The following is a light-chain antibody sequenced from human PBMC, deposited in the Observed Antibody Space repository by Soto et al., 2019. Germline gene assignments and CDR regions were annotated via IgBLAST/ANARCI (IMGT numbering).Light chain of an antibody. CDR2: DAS. CDR1: QSVSNY. CDR3: QQRSNWPRFT. J-gene: IGKJ2*01. V-gene: IGKV3-11*01. Sequence: EIVLTQSPATLTLSPGERATLSCRASQSVSNYLAWYQQKPGQAPRLLIYDASNRATGIPARFSGSGSGTDFTLTISSLEPEDFAVYYCQQRSNWPRFTFGQGTKVEIK.